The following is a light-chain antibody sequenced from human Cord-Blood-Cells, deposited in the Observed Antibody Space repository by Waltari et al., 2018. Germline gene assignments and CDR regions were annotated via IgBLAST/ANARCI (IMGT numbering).Light chain of an antibody. CDR2: DAS. V-gene: IGKV1-33*01. CDR1: QDISNY. CDR3: QQYDNLPFT. J-gene: IGKJ3*01. Sequence: DIQMTQSQSSLSDSVGDRVTITCQASQDISNYLNWYQQKPGKATKFLIYDASNLETGFPSRFSGSGSGTDFTFTISSLQPEDIATYYCQQYDNLPFTFGPGTKVDIK.